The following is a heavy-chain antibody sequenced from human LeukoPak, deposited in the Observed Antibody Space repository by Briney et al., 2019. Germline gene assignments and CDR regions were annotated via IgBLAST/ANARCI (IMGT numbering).Heavy chain of an antibody. CDR2: ISAYNGNT. D-gene: IGHD4-17*01. J-gene: IGHJ4*02. CDR3: AREGAYGDFEY. CDR1: GYTFNRYG. V-gene: IGHV1-18*01. Sequence: GASVKVSCKASGYTFNRYGISWVRQAPGQGLEWMGWISAYNGNTNYAQKVQGRVTMTTKTSTSTAYMELRSLRSDDTTVYYCAREGAYGDFEYWGQGTLVTVSS.